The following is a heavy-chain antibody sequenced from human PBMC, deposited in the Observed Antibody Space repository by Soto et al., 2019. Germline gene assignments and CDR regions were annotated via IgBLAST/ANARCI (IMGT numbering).Heavy chain of an antibody. V-gene: IGHV1-46*01. Sequence: ASVKVSCKASGYTFTSYYMHWVRQAPGQGLEWMGIINPSGGSTSYAQKFQGRVTMTRDTSTSTAYMELRSLRSDDTAVYYCARAGKRAYCSGGSCSVRSSGMDVWGQGTTVTVSS. CDR3: ARAGKRAYCSGGSCSVRSSGMDV. D-gene: IGHD2-15*01. J-gene: IGHJ6*02. CDR1: GYTFTSYY. CDR2: INPSGGST.